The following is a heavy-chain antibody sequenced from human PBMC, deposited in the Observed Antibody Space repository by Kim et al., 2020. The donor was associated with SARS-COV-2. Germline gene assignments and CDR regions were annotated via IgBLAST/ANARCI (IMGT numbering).Heavy chain of an antibody. CDR2: IYYSGNT. CDR3: ARDKGWGDAPFDI. Sequence: SETLSLTCDVSGGSISNYYWSWIRQPPGKGLEWIGYIYYSGNTNYNPSLKSRVTISLDTSKNQFSLKLSSVTAADTAVYYCARDKGWGDAPFDIWGQGT. D-gene: IGHD2-21*02. V-gene: IGHV4-59*12. CDR1: GGSISNYY. J-gene: IGHJ3*02.